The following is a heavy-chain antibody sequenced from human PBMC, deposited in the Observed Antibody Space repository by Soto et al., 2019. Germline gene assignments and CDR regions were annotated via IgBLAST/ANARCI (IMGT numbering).Heavy chain of an antibody. Sequence: PSETLSLTCAVSGGSISSGGYSWSWIRQPPGKGLEWIGYIYHSGSTYYNPSLKSRVTISVDRSKNQFSLKLSSVTAADTAVYYCARSPPSYDSSGYYRVFGMDVWGQGTTVTVSS. CDR3: ARSPPSYDSSGYYRVFGMDV. CDR2: IYHSGST. V-gene: IGHV4-30-2*01. D-gene: IGHD3-22*01. CDR1: GGSISSGGYS. J-gene: IGHJ6*02.